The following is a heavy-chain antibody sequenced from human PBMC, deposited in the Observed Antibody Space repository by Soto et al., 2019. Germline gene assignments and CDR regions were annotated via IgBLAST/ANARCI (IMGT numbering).Heavy chain of an antibody. CDR1: GGSISSGGYY. J-gene: IGHJ4*02. CDR2: IYYSGST. D-gene: IGHD2-21*02. V-gene: IGHV4-31*03. Sequence: KTSETLSLTCTVSGGSISSGGYYWSWIRQHPGKGLEWIGYIYYSGSTYYNPSLKSRVTISVDTSKNQFSLKLSSVTAADTAVYYCAREGAVTSTFDYWGQGTLVTVSS. CDR3: AREGAVTSTFDY.